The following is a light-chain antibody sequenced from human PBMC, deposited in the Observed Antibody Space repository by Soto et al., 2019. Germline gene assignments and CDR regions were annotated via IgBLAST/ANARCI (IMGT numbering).Light chain of an antibody. CDR3: QQRSNWPIT. J-gene: IGKJ5*01. V-gene: IGKV3-15*01. CDR2: GAS. Sequence: ETMMTQSPDTLSVSLGERATLSRRASQSLRSSLAWYQQKPGQAPRLLIYGASTRATGIPARFSGSGSGTDFTLTISRLEPEDFALYYCQQRSNWPITFGQGTRLEIK. CDR1: QSLRSS.